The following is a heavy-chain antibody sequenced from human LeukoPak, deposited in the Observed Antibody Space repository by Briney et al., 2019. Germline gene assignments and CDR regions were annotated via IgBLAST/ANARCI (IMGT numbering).Heavy chain of an antibody. CDR2: ISYDGSNK. Sequence: GGSLRLSCAASGFTFSSYGMHWVRQAPSKGLEWVAVISYDGSNKYYADSVKGRFTISRDNSKNTLYLQMNSLRAEDTAVYYCAKDRDSGSYRGTFDYWGQGTLVTVSS. CDR1: GFTFSSYG. V-gene: IGHV3-30*18. D-gene: IGHD1-26*01. J-gene: IGHJ4*02. CDR3: AKDRDSGSYRGTFDY.